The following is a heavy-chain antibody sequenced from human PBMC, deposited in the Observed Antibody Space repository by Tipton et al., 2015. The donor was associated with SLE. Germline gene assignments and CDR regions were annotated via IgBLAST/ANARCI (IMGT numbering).Heavy chain of an antibody. CDR1: GGYISNDRFY. V-gene: IGHV4-39*07. CDR3: ARVLGGDDPLYYFDV. Sequence: TLSLTCTVSGGYISNDRFYWGWIRQPPGKGLEWIASIHHSGSTYSSPSLKSRVTISVDTSKNQFSLKMNSVTAADTAVYYCARVLGGDDPLYYFDVWGRGTLVTVSS. D-gene: IGHD2-21*01. CDR2: IHHSGST. J-gene: IGHJ2*01.